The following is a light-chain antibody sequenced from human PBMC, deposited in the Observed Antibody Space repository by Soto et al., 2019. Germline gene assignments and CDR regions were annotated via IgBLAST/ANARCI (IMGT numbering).Light chain of an antibody. J-gene: IGKJ2*01. Sequence: EIVLTQSPGTLSLSPGERATLSCRASQSVRSNYLASYQQKPGQAPSLLIYGTSSRTGGTPDRFTGSGSGTDFALTISRLESEDFAVYFCQQYCDSPGTFGQGTKLEI. V-gene: IGKV3-20*01. CDR1: QSVRSNY. CDR3: QQYCDSPGT. CDR2: GTS.